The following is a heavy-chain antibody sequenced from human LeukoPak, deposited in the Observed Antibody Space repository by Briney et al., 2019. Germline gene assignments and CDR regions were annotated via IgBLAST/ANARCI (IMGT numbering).Heavy chain of an antibody. Sequence: GGSLRLSCAASGFTFSSYVMHWVRQAPGKGLEWVAFIRYDGSNKYYADSVKGRFTISRDNSKNTLYLQMNSLRAEDTAVYYCAKDGGQQLGYWGQGTLVTVSS. CDR3: AKDGGQQLGY. J-gene: IGHJ4*02. V-gene: IGHV3-30*02. CDR2: IRYDGSNK. CDR1: GFTFSSYV. D-gene: IGHD6-13*01.